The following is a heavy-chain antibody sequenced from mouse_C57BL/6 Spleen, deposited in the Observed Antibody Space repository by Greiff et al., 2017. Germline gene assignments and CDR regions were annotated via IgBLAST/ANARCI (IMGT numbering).Heavy chain of an antibody. CDR2: IDPEDGET. V-gene: IGHV14-2*01. D-gene: IGHD4-1*01. Sequence: VQLQQSGAELVKPGASVKLSCTASGFNIKDYYMHWVKQRTEQGLEWIGRIDPEDGETKYAPKFPGKATITADTSSNTAYLQLSSLTSEDTAVYYWARSPGPGDYFDYWGQGTTLTVSS. J-gene: IGHJ2*01. CDR1: GFNIKDYY. CDR3: ARSPGPGDYFDY.